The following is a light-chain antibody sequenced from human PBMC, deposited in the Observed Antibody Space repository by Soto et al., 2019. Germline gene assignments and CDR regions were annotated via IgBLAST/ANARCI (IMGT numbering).Light chain of an antibody. V-gene: IGKV3-11*01. J-gene: IGKJ5*01. CDR1: QSVSSY. Sequence: ENMLTQSPGTLSLSPGERATLSCRASQSVSSYLAWYQQKPGQAPRLLIYDASNRATGIPARFSGSGSGTDFTLTISSLEPEDFAVYYCQQRSNLPPITFGHGTRLEIK. CDR3: QQRSNLPPIT. CDR2: DAS.